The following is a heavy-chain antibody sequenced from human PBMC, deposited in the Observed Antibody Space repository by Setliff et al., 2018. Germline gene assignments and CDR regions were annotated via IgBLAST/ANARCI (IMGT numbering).Heavy chain of an antibody. V-gene: IGHV1-18*01. CDR1: GYTFTTYA. Sequence: ASVKVSCKASGYTFTTYAISWVRQAPGQGLEWMGWISTSNGNTNYAQNLQGRVTMTTDTSTSTAYMELRSLRSDDTAVYYCARGPSPTVTPSRLIYFYHMDVWGTGTTVTVSS. CDR2: ISTSNGNT. CDR3: ARGPSPTVTPSRLIYFYHMDV. D-gene: IGHD4-17*01. J-gene: IGHJ6*03.